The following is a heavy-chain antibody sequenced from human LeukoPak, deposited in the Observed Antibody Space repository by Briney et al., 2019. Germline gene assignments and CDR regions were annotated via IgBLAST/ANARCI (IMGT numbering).Heavy chain of an antibody. Sequence: SDPLSLTCTVSVASLSSSYWTWIRRPRGGGLECIINYLWCGTTNYNPSLKSRVTISVATSQNQSSLYLSSVTAADTAVYYCARERGSEDAEYFQLWSQGTLVTLSS. J-gene: IGHJ1*01. CDR3: ARERGSEDAEYFQL. V-gene: IGHV4-59*13. CDR1: VASLSSSY. D-gene: IGHD3-10*01. CDR2: YLWCGTT.